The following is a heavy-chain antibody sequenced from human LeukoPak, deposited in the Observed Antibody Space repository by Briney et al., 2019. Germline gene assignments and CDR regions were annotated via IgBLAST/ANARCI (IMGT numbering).Heavy chain of an antibody. D-gene: IGHD1-1*01. V-gene: IGHV1-18*01. CDR3: ARDNDKVVDH. Sequence: ASVTVSCTTSGYTFSNYGISWVRQAPGQGLEWMGWITAYNGNRLYAQRFQGRITLTTDTSTSTSYMELRSLEYDDTAIYYCARDNDKVVDHWGQGTLVTVSS. CDR1: GYTFSNYG. CDR2: ITAYNGNR. J-gene: IGHJ4*01.